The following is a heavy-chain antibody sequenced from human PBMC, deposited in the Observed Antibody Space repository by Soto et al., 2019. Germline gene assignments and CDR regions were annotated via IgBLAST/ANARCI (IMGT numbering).Heavy chain of an antibody. CDR3: ARDYDFWSGRGGMDV. Sequence: GGSLRLSCAASGFTFSTYNMNWVRQSPGKGLEWVSSISSSSSYIYYADSVKGRFTISRDNAKNSLYLQMNSLRAEDTAVYYCARDYDFWSGRGGMDVWGQGTTVTVSS. J-gene: IGHJ6*02. CDR2: ISSSSSYI. CDR1: GFTFSTYN. V-gene: IGHV3-21*01. D-gene: IGHD3-3*01.